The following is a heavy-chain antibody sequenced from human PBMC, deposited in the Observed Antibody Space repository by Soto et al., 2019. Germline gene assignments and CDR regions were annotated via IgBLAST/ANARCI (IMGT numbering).Heavy chain of an antibody. CDR3: ARVGSTVKGWFDP. V-gene: IGHV4-34*01. D-gene: IGHD3-22*01. CDR1: GGSFSGYY. CDR2: INHSGST. J-gene: IGHJ5*02. Sequence: SSETLSLTCAVYGGSFSGYYWSWIRQPPGKGLEWIGEINHSGSTNYNPSLKSRVTISVDTSKNQFSLKLSSVTAADTAVYYCARVGSTVKGWFDPWGQGTLVTVSS.